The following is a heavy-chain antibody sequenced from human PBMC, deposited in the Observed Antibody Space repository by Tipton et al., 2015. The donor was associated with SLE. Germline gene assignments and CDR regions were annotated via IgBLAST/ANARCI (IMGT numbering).Heavy chain of an antibody. CDR1: GGSVSTSF. D-gene: IGHD3-3*02. CDR2: IFDSGKT. V-gene: IGHV4-59*02. Sequence: TLSLTCSISGGSVSTSFWSWIRQPPGKGLEWIGSIFDSGKTSINPSLKSRVTISVDTSRNQFSLRLISVTAADTAVYYCATFSQSRLFDYWGQGVLVTVSS. J-gene: IGHJ4*02. CDR3: ATFSQSRLFDY.